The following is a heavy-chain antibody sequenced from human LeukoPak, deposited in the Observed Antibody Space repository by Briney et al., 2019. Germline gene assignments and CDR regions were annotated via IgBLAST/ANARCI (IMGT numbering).Heavy chain of an antibody. CDR1: GYTFTGYY. Sequence: ASVKISCKASGYTFTGYYMHWVRQAPGQGLEWMGWINPNSGGTNYAQKLQGRVTMTTDTSTSTAYMELRSLRSDDTAVYYCARDSIAVAGTAFDYWGQGTLVTVSS. CDR2: INPNSGGT. D-gene: IGHD6-19*01. CDR3: ARDSIAVAGTAFDY. V-gene: IGHV1-2*02. J-gene: IGHJ4*02.